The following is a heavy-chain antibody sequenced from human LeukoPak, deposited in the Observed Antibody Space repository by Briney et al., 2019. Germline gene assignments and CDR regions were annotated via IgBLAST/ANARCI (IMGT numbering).Heavy chain of an antibody. D-gene: IGHD3-3*01. Sequence: SENLSLTCTVSGCSSSSGSYYWSWLRQPAGKGLEWIGRIYTRESTNYYPSLKSRVTISVDTSKNQFSLKLSSVTAADTAVYYCARGVHDFWSFDYWGQGTLVTVSS. V-gene: IGHV4-61*02. CDR1: GCSSSSGSYY. CDR2: IYTREST. J-gene: IGHJ4*02. CDR3: ARGVHDFWSFDY.